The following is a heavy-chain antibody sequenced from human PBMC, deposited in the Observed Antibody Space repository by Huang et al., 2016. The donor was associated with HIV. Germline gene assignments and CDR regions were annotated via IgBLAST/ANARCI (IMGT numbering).Heavy chain of an antibody. CDR2: RSIDGRNK. J-gene: IGHJ4*02. Sequence: QVQLVESGGGVVQPGRSLRLSCAASGFAFSSYAMHWVRQAPGKGLAWLAVRSIDGRNKNYAHSVKGRFTISRDNSKGTVYLQMNSLRPEDTAVYSCARTGSYYYGSGSYHFGDYWGQGTLVTVSS. CDR3: ARTGSYYYGSGSYHFGDY. V-gene: IGHV3-30*04. D-gene: IGHD3-10*01. CDR1: GFAFSSYA.